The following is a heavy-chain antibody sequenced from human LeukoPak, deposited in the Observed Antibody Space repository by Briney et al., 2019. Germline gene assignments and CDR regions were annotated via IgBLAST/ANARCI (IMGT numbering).Heavy chain of an antibody. CDR2: MNPNSGNT. Sequence: GASVKVSFKASGYPFTSYDINWVRQATGQGLEWMGWMNPNSGNTGYAQKFQGRVTITRNTSISTAYMELSSLRSEDTAVYYCARSGGGRGSYTVDYWGQGTLVTVSS. J-gene: IGHJ4*02. D-gene: IGHD1-26*01. V-gene: IGHV1-8*03. CDR1: GYPFTSYD. CDR3: ARSGGGRGSYTVDY.